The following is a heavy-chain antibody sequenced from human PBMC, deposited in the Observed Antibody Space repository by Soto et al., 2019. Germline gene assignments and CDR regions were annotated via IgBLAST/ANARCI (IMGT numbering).Heavy chain of an antibody. J-gene: IGHJ4*02. CDR2: INHSGST. CDR1: GGSFSCYY. D-gene: IGHD3-3*01. Sequence: SETLSLTCAVYGGSFSCYYWSWIRQPPGKGLEWIGEINHSGSTNYNPSLKSRVTISVDTSKNQFSLKLSSVTAADTAVYYCARARITIFGVVISGFDYWGQGTLVTVSS. V-gene: IGHV4-34*01. CDR3: ARARITIFGVVISGFDY.